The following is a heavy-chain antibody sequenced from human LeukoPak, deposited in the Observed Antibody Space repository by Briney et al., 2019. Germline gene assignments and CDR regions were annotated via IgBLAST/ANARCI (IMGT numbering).Heavy chain of an antibody. J-gene: IGHJ4*02. Sequence: GGSLRLSCAASGFTVSSKHMSWVRQAPGKGLEWLSVIYSDGSTNYADSVKGRFTISRDESKNTLNLQMNSLRAEDTAVYYCVRAWSHDSSGPGGWGQGTLVTVSS. CDR3: VRAWSHDSSGPGG. V-gene: IGHV3-53*01. CDR1: GFTVSSKH. CDR2: IYSDGST. D-gene: IGHD3-22*01.